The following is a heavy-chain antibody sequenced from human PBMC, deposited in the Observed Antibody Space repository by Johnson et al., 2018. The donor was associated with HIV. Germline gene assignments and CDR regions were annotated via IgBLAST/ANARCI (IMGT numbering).Heavy chain of an antibody. CDR3: TRGSFTDDAFDV. CDR1: GFTFSSYA. Sequence: QVQLVESGGGVVQPGRSLSLSCVASGFTFSSYAMHWVRQAPGKGLELVAVISFAGTIKYYAHSVKGRFTISRDNSKNTLYLQMNSLRAEDTAVYYCTRGSFTDDAFDVWGQGTMVTVSS. D-gene: IGHD1-26*01. V-gene: IGHV3-30*04. J-gene: IGHJ3*01. CDR2: ISFAGTIK.